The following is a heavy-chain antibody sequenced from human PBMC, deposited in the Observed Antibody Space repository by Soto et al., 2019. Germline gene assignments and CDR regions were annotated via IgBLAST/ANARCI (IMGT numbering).Heavy chain of an antibody. Sequence: EVQLVESGGGLVQPGGALRLSCAASGFTFSNYWMHWVRQAPGKGLMWVSRINPDGSRTTYADSVKGRFAISRDNAKNTVFLQMNSLIAEDTAVYYCVRVKLGSYDWFEPWGQGTLVTVSS. V-gene: IGHV3-74*01. J-gene: IGHJ5*02. D-gene: IGHD3-16*01. CDR1: GFTFSNYW. CDR2: INPDGSRT. CDR3: VRVKLGSYDWFEP.